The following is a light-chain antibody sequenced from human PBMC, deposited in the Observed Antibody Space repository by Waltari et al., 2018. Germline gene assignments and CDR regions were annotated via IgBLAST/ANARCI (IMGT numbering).Light chain of an antibody. V-gene: IGKV1-39*01. CDR1: QRISTY. J-gene: IGKJ1*01. Sequence: DFQMTQSPSYLSASVGDRVTITCRASQRISTYLNWYQQKPGEVPRLLIFFASSLQSGVPSRFSGSGSGTDFTLTISTLQPEDFATYYCQQTYSMPWTFGQGTNVEIK. CDR2: FAS. CDR3: QQTYSMPWT.